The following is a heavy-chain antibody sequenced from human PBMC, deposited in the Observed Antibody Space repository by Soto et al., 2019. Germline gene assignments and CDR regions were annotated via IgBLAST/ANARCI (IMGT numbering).Heavy chain of an antibody. CDR3: ARKFIDYGGTYYFAY. CDR1: GGSISSGGYY. CDR2: IYYSGST. J-gene: IGHJ4*02. D-gene: IGHD4-17*01. V-gene: IGHV4-31*03. Sequence: QVQLQESGPGLVKPSQTLSLTCTVSGGSISSGGYYWSWIRQHPGKGLGWIGYIYYSGSTYYNPSLKSRVTISVDTSKNQFSLKLSSVTAADTAVYYCARKFIDYGGTYYFAYWGQGTLVTVSS.